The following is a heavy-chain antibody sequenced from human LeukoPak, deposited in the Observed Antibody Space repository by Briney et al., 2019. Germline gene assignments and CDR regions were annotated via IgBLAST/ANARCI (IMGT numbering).Heavy chain of an antibody. CDR1: GGSISSGSYY. J-gene: IGHJ3*01. Sequence: SETLSLTCTVSGGSISSGSYYWSWLRQPAGTGLEWIGRIYTSGSTNYNPSLKSRVTISVDTSKNQFSLKLSSVTAADTAVYYCARDSSSWYGGAFDVWGQGTMVTVSS. CDR3: ARDSSSWYGGAFDV. V-gene: IGHV4-61*02. CDR2: IYTSGST. D-gene: IGHD6-13*01.